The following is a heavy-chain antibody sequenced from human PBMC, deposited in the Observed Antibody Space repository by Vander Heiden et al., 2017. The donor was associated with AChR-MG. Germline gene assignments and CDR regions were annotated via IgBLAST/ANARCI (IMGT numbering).Heavy chain of an antibody. CDR2: ISWNSGSI. V-gene: IGHV3-9*01. Sequence: EVQLVESGGGLVQPGRSLRLSCAASGFTFVDYGMHWVRQAPGKGLEGVSGISWNSGSIGYADSVKGRFTISRDNAKNSLYLQMNSLRAEDTALYYCAKDQRRWYSSGCFDYWGQGTLVTVSS. J-gene: IGHJ4*02. CDR1: GFTFVDYG. CDR3: AKDQRRWYSSGCFDY. D-gene: IGHD6-19*01.